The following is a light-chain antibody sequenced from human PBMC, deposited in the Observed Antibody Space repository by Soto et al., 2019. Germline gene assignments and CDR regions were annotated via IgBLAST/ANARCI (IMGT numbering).Light chain of an antibody. CDR3: CSYAGSYPYV. Sequence: QSALTQPRSVSGSPGQSVTISSTGTSSDVGGYNYVSWYQQHPGKAPKLMIYDVSKRPSGVPDRFSGSKSGNTASLTISGLQAEDEADYYCCSYAGSYPYVFGTGTKLPS. CDR1: SSDVGGYNY. J-gene: IGLJ1*01. CDR2: DVS. V-gene: IGLV2-11*01.